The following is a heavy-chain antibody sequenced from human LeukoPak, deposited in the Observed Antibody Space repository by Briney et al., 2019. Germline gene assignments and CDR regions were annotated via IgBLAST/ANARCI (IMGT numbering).Heavy chain of an antibody. J-gene: IGHJ4*02. D-gene: IGHD3-22*01. CDR1: GYTFASYD. CDR2: MNPNSGNT. CDR3: ARDRTRYYDSSGYPDY. Sequence: ASVKVSCKASGYTFASYDINWVRQATGQGLEWMGWMNPNSGNTGYAQKFQGRVTMTRNTSISTAYMELSRLRSDDTAVYYCARDRTRYYDSSGYPDYWGQGTLVTVSS. V-gene: IGHV1-8*01.